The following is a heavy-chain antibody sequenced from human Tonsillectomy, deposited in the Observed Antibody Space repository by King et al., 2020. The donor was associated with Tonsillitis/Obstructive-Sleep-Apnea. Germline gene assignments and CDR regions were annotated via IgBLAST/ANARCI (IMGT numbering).Heavy chain of an antibody. CDR2: ISWHSGSI. J-gene: IGHJ3*02. D-gene: IGHD3-10*01. Sequence: VQLVESGGGLVQPGRSLRLSCAASGFTFDDYAMHWVRQAPGKGLEWVSGISWHSGSIGYADSVKGRFTISRDNAKNSLYLQMNSLRAEDTALYFCAKDTRYGSGSYDSFDTWGEGTMVTVSS. V-gene: IGHV3-9*01. CDR1: GFTFDDYA. CDR3: AKDTRYGSGSYDSFDT.